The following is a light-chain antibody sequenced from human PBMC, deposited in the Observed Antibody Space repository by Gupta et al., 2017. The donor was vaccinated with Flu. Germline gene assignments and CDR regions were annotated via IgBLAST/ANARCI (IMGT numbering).Light chain of an antibody. Sequence: EIVLTQSPGTLSLSPGGRATLFCRASQSVSNSLAWYQQKPGQAPRLLIYGASSRATGIPDRFSGSGSGTDFTLTISRLEPEDFAIYYCQQYGSSKITFGGGTKVEIK. CDR2: GAS. CDR1: QSVSNS. CDR3: QQYGSSKIT. J-gene: IGKJ4*02. V-gene: IGKV3-20*01.